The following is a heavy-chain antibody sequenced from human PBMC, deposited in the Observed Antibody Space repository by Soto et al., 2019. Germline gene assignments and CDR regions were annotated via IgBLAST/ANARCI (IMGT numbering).Heavy chain of an antibody. CDR1: GFTFSSYA. V-gene: IGHV3-23*01. D-gene: IGHD6-19*01. J-gene: IGHJ4*02. CDR2: ISGSGGST. CDR3: AKGDGYSSGSRPYFDY. Sequence: PGGSLRLSCAASGFTFSSYAMSWVRQAPGKGLEWVSGISGSGGSTYYADSVKGRFTISRDNSKNTLYLQMNSLRAEDTAVYYCAKGDGYSSGSRPYFDYWGQGTLVTVSS.